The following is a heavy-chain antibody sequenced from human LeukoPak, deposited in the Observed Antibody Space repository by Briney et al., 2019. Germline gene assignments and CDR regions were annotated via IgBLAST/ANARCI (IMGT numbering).Heavy chain of an antibody. V-gene: IGHV4-39*07. CDR3: ARDSIAAAGPYYYGMDV. CDR2: IYYSGST. D-gene: IGHD6-13*01. CDR1: GGSISSSSYY. J-gene: IGHJ6*02. Sequence: KPSETLSLTCTVSGGSISSSSYYWGWIRQPPGKELEWIGSIYYSGSTYYNPSLKSRVTISVDTSKNQFSLKLSSVTAADTAVYYCARDSIAAAGPYYYGMDVWGQGTTVTVSS.